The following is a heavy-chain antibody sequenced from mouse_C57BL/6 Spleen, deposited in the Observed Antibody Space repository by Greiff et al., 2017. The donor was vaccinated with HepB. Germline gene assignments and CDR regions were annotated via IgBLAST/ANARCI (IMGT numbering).Heavy chain of an antibody. J-gene: IGHJ2*01. Sequence: QVQLQQPGAELVRPGSSVKLSCKASGYTFTSYWMHWVKQRPIQGLEWIGNIDPSDSETHYNQKFKDKATLTVDKSSSTAYMQLSSLTSEDSAVYYCARGDYGSSWDFDYWGQGTTLTVSS. CDR1: GYTFTSYW. V-gene: IGHV1-52*01. CDR2: IDPSDSET. D-gene: IGHD1-1*01. CDR3: ARGDYGSSWDFDY.